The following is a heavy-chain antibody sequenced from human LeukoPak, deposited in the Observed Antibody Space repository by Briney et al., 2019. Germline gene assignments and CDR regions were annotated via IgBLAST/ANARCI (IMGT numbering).Heavy chain of an antibody. Sequence: ASVKVSCKASGYTFTSYGISWVRQAPGQGLEWMGWISAYNGKTNYAQKRQGKVTMTTDTSRSTAYMELRSLRSDETAVYYCARTDYMRRSAQFDPWGRGTLVTVSS. CDR1: GYTFTSYG. CDR3: ARTDYMRRSAQFDP. CDR2: ISAYNGKT. V-gene: IGHV1-18*01. D-gene: IGHD4-11*01. J-gene: IGHJ5*02.